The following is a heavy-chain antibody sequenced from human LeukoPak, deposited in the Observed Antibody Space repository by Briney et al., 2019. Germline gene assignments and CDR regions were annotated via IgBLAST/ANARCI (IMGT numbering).Heavy chain of an antibody. V-gene: IGHV3-23*01. CDR1: GFTFSSYA. J-gene: IGHJ4*02. D-gene: IGHD6-13*01. Sequence: GGSLRLSCAASGFTFSSYAMSWVRQAPGKGLEWVSAISGSGGSTYYADSVKGRFTISRDNSKNTLYLQMNSLRAEDTAVYYCAKFLVEQQLTCYFDYWGQGTLVTVSS. CDR3: AKFLVEQQLTCYFDY. CDR2: ISGSGGST.